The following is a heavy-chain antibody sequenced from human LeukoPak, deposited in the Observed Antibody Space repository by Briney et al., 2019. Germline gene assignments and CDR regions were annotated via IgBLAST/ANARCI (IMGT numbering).Heavy chain of an antibody. V-gene: IGHV4-61*02. Sequence: PSETLSLTCTLSGGSISSGSYYWSWIRQPAGKRLEWIGRIYTSGSTNYNPSLKSRVTISVDTSKNQFSLKLSSVTAADTAVYYCARASKLPPSGYYYMVVWGKGTTVTVSS. J-gene: IGHJ6*03. CDR1: GGSISSGSYY. D-gene: IGHD1-1*01. CDR3: ARASKLPPSGYYYMVV. CDR2: IYTSGST.